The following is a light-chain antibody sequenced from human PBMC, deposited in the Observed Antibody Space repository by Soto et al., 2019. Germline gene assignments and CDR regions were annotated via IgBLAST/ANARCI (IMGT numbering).Light chain of an antibody. CDR2: EVS. V-gene: IGLV2-14*01. Sequence: QSVLTQPASVSGSPGQSITISCTGTSSDVGGYNYVSWYQQHPGKAPKLMIYEVSNRPSGVSNRFSGSKSGNTASLTISGLQAEDEDDYYCSSYTSSSLYVFGTGTKVTVL. CDR1: SSDVGGYNY. CDR3: SSYTSSSLYV. J-gene: IGLJ1*01.